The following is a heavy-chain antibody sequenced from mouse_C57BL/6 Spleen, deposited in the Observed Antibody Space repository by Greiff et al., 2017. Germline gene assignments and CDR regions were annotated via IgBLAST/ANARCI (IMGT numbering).Heavy chain of an antibody. CDR1: GYTFTSYW. Sequence: QVQLQQPGAELVKPGASVKLSCKASGYTFTSYWMHWVKQRPGQGLEWIGMIHPNSGSTNYNEKFKSKATLTVDKSSSTAYMQLSSLTSEDSAVYYCARDYDSSPQGFAYWGQGTLVTVSA. CDR2: IHPNSGST. J-gene: IGHJ3*01. V-gene: IGHV1-64*01. CDR3: ARDYDSSPQGFAY. D-gene: IGHD1-1*01.